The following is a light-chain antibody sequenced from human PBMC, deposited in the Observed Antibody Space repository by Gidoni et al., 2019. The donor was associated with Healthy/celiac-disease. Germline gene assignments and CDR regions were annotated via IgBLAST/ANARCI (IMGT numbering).Light chain of an antibody. CDR2: GAS. V-gene: IGKV3-15*01. Sequence: EIVITQSPATLSVAPGESATLSCRASQSVSCNLAWYQQKPGQAPRLLIYGASTWATGIPARYSGSGSGTEFTLTISSLQSEDFAIFYCQQYNNGPPSLTFXGXTKVEIK. J-gene: IGKJ4*01. CDR1: QSVSCN. CDR3: QQYNNGPPSLT.